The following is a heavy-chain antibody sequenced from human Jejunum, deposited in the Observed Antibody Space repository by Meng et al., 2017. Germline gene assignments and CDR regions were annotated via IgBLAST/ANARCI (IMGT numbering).Heavy chain of an antibody. Sequence: QVQLVQSGSELKNPGASVKVSCKASGYTFSNYALNWMRQAPGQGLEWMGWITTDTGDPTYAQGFTGRFVFSVDTSITTAYLEISSLKAEDSGIYYCGRNRPIDLWGQGTLVTVSS. CDR2: ITTDTGDP. CDR3: GRNRPIDL. D-gene: IGHD1-14*01. J-gene: IGHJ4*02. CDR1: GYTFSNYA. V-gene: IGHV7-4-1*02.